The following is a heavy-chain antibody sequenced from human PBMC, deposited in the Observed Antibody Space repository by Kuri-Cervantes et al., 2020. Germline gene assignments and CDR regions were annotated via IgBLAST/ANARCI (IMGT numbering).Heavy chain of an antibody. V-gene: IGHV3-30*03. CDR3: ARDSGSGSYPAYYGMDV. CDR2: ISYDGSNK. Sequence: GESLKISCAASGFTFSSYGMHWVRQAPGKGLEWVAVISYDGSNKYYADSVKGRFTISRDNSKNTLYLQMNSLRAEDTAVYYCARDSGSGSYPAYYGMDVWGQGTTVTVSS. J-gene: IGHJ6*02. CDR1: GFTFSSYG. D-gene: IGHD3-10*01.